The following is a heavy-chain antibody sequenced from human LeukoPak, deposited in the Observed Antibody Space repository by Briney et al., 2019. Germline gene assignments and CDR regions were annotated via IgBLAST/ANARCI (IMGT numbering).Heavy chain of an antibody. D-gene: IGHD3-10*01. CDR2: IYYSGST. CDR3: ARRSRPALFGSGSYGTQGGGWFDP. J-gene: IGHJ5*02. V-gene: IGHV4-39*07. CDR1: GGSISSSSYS. Sequence: SETLSLTCTVSGGSISSSSYSWGWIRQPPGKGLEWIGSIYYSGSTYYNPSLKSRVTISVDTSKNQFSLKLSSVTAADTAVYYCARRSRPALFGSGSYGTQGGGWFDPWGQGTLVTVSS.